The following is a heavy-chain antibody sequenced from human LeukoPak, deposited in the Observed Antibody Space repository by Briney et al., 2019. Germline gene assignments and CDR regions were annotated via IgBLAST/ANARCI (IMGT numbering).Heavy chain of an antibody. D-gene: IGHD3-3*01. V-gene: IGHV1-2*06. CDR1: GYTFTGYY. CDR3: ARGQIFETMDV. Sequence: ASVTVPFKASGYTFTGYYMHWVRQAPGQGPEWMGRINPNSGGTNYAQKFQGRVTMTRDTSTSTVYIQLSSLRSEDTAVYYCARGQIFETMDVWGQGTTVTVS. J-gene: IGHJ6*02. CDR2: INPNSGGT.